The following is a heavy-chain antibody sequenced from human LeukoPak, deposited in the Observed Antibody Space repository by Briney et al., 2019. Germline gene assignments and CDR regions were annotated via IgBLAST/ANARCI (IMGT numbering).Heavy chain of an antibody. CDR2: IYPRDGST. CDR3: ARALQWLAFN. J-gene: IGHJ4*02. D-gene: IGHD6-19*01. CDR1: GYTFTSNY. V-gene: IGHV1-46*01. Sequence: ASVKVSCKASGYTFTSNYIHWVRQAPGQGLEWMGMIYPRDGSTSYAQKFQGRVTVTRDTSISTAYMELSRLRSDDTAVYYCARALQWLAFNWGQGTLVTVSS.